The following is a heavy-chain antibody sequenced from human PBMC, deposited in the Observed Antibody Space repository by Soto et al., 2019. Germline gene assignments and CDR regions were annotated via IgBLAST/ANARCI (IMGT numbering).Heavy chain of an antibody. CDR1: GGSFSGYY. CDR3: ARHPGGGSRRYYYYGMDV. J-gene: IGHJ6*02. D-gene: IGHD5-12*01. CDR2: INHSGST. V-gene: IGHV4-34*01. Sequence: PSETLSVTCAVYGGSFSGYYWSGCRQPPGKGLEWIGEINHSGSTNYNPSLKSRVTISVDTSKNQFSLKLSSVTAADTAVYYCARHPGGGSRRYYYYGMDVWGQGTTVT.